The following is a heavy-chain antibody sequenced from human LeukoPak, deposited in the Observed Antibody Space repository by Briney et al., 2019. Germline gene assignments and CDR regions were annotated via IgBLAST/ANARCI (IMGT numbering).Heavy chain of an antibody. CDR1: GFTFSDYY. V-gene: IGHV3-11*04. J-gene: IGHJ4*02. Sequence: GGSLRLSCAASGFTFSDYYMSWVGQAPGHGLEWVSYISSSGSTIYYADSVKGRFTISRDNAKNSLFLQMNSLRAEDTAVYYCARGQWLVRGVYFDYWGQGTLVTVSS. CDR3: ARGQWLVRGVYFDY. D-gene: IGHD6-19*01. CDR2: ISSSGSTI.